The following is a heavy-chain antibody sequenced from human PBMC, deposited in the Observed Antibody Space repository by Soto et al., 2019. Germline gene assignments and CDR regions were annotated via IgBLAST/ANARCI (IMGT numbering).Heavy chain of an antibody. D-gene: IGHD5-12*01. CDR1: GYSFTIYW. CDR2: IYPGDSDT. V-gene: IGHV5-51*01. Sequence: GESMKISCKGSGYSFTIYWTGWARQLPGKGLAWMGIIYPGDSDTRYSPSFQGQVTISVDKTNRAAYLQWSLLKAPDTAMHYRXRHVSVASGGYYYGMDVWGQGTTVIFSS. J-gene: IGHJ6*02. CDR3: XRHVSVASGGYYYGMDV.